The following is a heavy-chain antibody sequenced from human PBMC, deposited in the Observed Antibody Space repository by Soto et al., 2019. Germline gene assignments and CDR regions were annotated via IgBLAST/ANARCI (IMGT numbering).Heavy chain of an antibody. D-gene: IGHD3-10*01. Sequence: QVQLQESGPRLVKPSQTLSLTCTVSGGSVSSDDYYWNWIRQPPGEGLEWIGYIYYSGRIYYNPSLESRVTISVDTSKNQFSLKLTSVTAADTAVYYCAHSLRSFYYFGLDVWGQGTTVTVSS. V-gene: IGHV4-30-4*01. CDR2: IYYSGRI. J-gene: IGHJ6*02. CDR1: GGSVSSDDYY. CDR3: AHSLRSFYYFGLDV.